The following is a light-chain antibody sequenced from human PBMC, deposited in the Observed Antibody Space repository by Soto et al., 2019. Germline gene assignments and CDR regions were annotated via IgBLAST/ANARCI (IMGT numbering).Light chain of an antibody. CDR1: QSISTS. CDR2: DAS. Sequence: DIVLTQSPATLSLSPGETATLSCRASQSISTSLTWYQKKPGQAPRLLIYDASYRATGVPARFSGRGSGTEFTLTLDRLEPEDFAVYYCQQRTNWPPWTFGQGTKVEIK. V-gene: IGKV3-11*01. CDR3: QQRTNWPPWT. J-gene: IGKJ1*01.